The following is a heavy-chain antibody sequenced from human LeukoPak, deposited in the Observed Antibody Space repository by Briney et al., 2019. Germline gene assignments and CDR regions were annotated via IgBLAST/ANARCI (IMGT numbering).Heavy chain of an antibody. J-gene: IGHJ5*02. D-gene: IGHD5-12*01. CDR1: GGSISSSSYY. V-gene: IGHV4-39*07. CDR3: ARGFGDIVPNWFDP. CDR2: IYYSGSK. Sequence: SETLSLTCTVSGGSISSSSYYWGWIRQPPGKGLEWIGSIYYSGSKSYNPSLKSRVTISVDTSKNQFSLKLNSVTAADTAVYYCARGFGDIVPNWFDPWGQGTLVTVSS.